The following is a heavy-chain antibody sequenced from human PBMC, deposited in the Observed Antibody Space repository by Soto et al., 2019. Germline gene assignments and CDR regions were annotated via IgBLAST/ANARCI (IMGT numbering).Heavy chain of an antibody. CDR1: GCSFSSGGYY. CDR2: IYYSGST. J-gene: IGHJ4*02. CDR3: ESATSFSGHHGY. Sequence: QLQLQESGTGLVKPSQTLALAWTVSGCSFSSGGYYWSWIRQLPGKVLEWIGYIYYSGSTYYNPYLKSRFTISLDTSKNQFSLKLSSVTAADTAVYDCESATSFSGHHGYWGQGTLVTVSS. D-gene: IGHD2-8*02. V-gene: IGHV4-31*02.